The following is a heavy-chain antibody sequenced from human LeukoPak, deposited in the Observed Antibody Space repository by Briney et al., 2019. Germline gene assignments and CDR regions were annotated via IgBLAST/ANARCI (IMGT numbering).Heavy chain of an antibody. V-gene: IGHV3-64D*09. CDR2: ISSNGHT. Sequence: GGSLRLSCSASGFTFRKYSMHWVLQGPGKRLEYVSAISSNGHTYYADSVKGRFTISRDNSKSTLYLQMSSLRPEDTAVYYCVKDNREEDWFDPWGQGTLVTVSS. CDR1: GFTFRKYS. J-gene: IGHJ5*02. CDR3: VKDNREEDWFDP. D-gene: IGHD2/OR15-2a*01.